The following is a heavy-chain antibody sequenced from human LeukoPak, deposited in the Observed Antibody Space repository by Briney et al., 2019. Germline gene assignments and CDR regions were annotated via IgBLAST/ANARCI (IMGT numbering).Heavy chain of an antibody. CDR1: GFTFSSYA. Sequence: GGSLRLSCAASGFTFSSYAMSWVRQAPGKGLEWVSAISGSGGSTYYADSVKGRFTISRDNSKSTLYLQMNSLRAEDTAVYYCAKPHMITFGGIIVPDFDYWGQGTLVTVSS. CDR2: ISGSGGST. D-gene: IGHD3-16*02. CDR3: AKPHMITFGGIIVPDFDY. V-gene: IGHV3-23*01. J-gene: IGHJ4*02.